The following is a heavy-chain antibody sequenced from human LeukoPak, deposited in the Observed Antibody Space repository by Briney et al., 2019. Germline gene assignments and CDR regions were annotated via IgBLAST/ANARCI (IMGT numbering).Heavy chain of an antibody. Sequence: SQTLSLTCTVSGGSISIGGYCWSWIRQHPGKGLEWIGYIYYSGSTYYNPSLKSRVTISVDTSKNQFSLKLSSVTAADTAVYYCARVNLSVVVPAAIRDWYFDLWGRGTLVTVSS. D-gene: IGHD2-2*01. CDR2: IYYSGST. CDR3: ARVNLSVVVPAAIRDWYFDL. V-gene: IGHV4-31*03. CDR1: GGSISIGGYC. J-gene: IGHJ2*01.